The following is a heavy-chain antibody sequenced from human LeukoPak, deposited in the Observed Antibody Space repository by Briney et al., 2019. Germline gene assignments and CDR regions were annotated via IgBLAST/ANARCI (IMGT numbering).Heavy chain of an antibody. V-gene: IGHV3-43*02. J-gene: IGHJ4*02. CDR2: ISGDGGST. Sequence: PGGSLRLSCAASGFTFDDYAMHWVRHAPRKGLEWVSLISGDGGSTYYADSVKGRFTISRDNSKNSLYLQMNSLRTEDTALYYCAKGDYDILTGYSRAPPLYWGQGTLVTVSS. CDR3: AKGDYDILTGYSRAPPLY. CDR1: GFTFDDYA. D-gene: IGHD3-9*01.